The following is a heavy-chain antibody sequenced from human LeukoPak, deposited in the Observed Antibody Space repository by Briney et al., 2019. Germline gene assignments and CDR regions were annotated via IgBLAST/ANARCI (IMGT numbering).Heavy chain of an antibody. J-gene: IGHJ6*02. V-gene: IGHV1-8*01. Sequence: ASVKVSCKASGYTFTSYDINWVRQATGQGLEWMGWMNPNSGNTGYAQKFQGRVTMTRNTSISTAYMEPSSLRSEDTAVYYCARAADRGITIFGVVKGYYYYGMDVWGQGTTVTVSS. D-gene: IGHD3-3*01. CDR1: GYTFTSYD. CDR2: MNPNSGNT. CDR3: ARAADRGITIFGVVKGYYYYGMDV.